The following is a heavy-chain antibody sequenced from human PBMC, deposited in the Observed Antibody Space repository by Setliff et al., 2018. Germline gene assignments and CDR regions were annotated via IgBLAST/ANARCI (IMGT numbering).Heavy chain of an antibody. J-gene: IGHJ4*02. Sequence: SETLSLTCTVSGGSVRGYYWSWIRQPPGKGLEWIGYMYYSGDTNYNPSLKSRVTISVDTSKNHFSLELRSVTAADAAVYYCARGRNIAARLFDSWGQGIRVTVSS. D-gene: IGHD6-6*01. CDR3: ARGRNIAARLFDS. V-gene: IGHV4-59*02. CDR2: MYYSGDT. CDR1: GGSVRGYY.